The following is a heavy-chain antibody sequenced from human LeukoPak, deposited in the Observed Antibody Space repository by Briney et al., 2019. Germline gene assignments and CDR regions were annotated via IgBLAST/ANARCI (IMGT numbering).Heavy chain of an antibody. D-gene: IGHD4-17*01. CDR3: ARGPTTHTVTGWYWFDP. J-gene: IGHJ5*02. CDR2: INHSGST. CDR1: GGSFSGYY. V-gene: IGHV4-34*01. Sequence: PSETLSLTCAVYGGSFSGYYWSWIRQAPGKGLEWMGEINHSGSTNYNPSLKSRVTISVDTSKNQFSLKLSSVTAADTAVYYCARGPTTHTVTGWYWFDPWGQGTLVTVSS.